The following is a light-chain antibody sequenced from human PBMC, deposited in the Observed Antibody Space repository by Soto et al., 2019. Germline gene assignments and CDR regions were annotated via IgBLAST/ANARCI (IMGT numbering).Light chain of an antibody. J-gene: IGKJ1*01. Sequence: DIVLTQSPGTLSLSPGERATLSCRSSQSVSSNYLAWYQQKPDQAPRLVIYDVSGRAAGIPDRFSGSGSGTDFTLTISRLEPEDSAVYYCQQYGNSPTFGQGTKVEIK. V-gene: IGKV3-20*01. CDR1: QSVSSNY. CDR2: DVS. CDR3: QQYGNSPT.